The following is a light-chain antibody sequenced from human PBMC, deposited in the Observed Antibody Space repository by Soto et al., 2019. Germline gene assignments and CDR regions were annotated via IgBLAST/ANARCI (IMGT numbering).Light chain of an antibody. V-gene: IGKV1-5*03. Sequence: DIQMTQSPSTLSASVGDRVTITCRASQSISSWLAWYQQKPGKAPKLLIYKASSLESGFPSRFSGSGSGTEFTLTISSLQPDDFATYYCQQYNSYSKTVGQGTKVEIK. CDR2: KAS. CDR3: QQYNSYSKT. J-gene: IGKJ1*01. CDR1: QSISSW.